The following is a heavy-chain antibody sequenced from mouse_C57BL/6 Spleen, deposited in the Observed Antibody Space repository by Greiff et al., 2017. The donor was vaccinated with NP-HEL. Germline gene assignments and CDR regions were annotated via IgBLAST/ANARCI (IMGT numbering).Heavy chain of an antibody. CDR2: ISSGSSTI. CDR1: GFTFSDYG. Sequence: EVQLVESGGGLVKPGGSLKLSCAASGFTFSDYGMHWVRQAPEKGLEWVAYISSGSSTIYYADTVKGRFIVSRDTSQSILYLQMNALRAEDTAIYYCARGELGYFDYWGQGTTLTVSS. D-gene: IGHD4-1*01. CDR3: ARGELGYFDY. V-gene: IGHV5-17*01. J-gene: IGHJ2*01.